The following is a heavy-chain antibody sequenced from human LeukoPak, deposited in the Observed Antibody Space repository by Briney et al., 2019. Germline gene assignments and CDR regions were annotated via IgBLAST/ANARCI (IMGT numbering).Heavy chain of an antibody. CDR1: GVSISSSY. CDR2: IHQNGNT. J-gene: IGHJ3*02. Sequence: SETLSLTCSVSGVSISSSYWSWIRQPPGKRLEWIGFIHQNGNTNYNPSLKSQVTMSVDTSKNQFSLQMRSVTAADTAVYYCARRYYDGSGYSNAFDIWGQGTMVAV. D-gene: IGHD3-22*01. V-gene: IGHV4-59*01. CDR3: ARRYYDGSGYSNAFDI.